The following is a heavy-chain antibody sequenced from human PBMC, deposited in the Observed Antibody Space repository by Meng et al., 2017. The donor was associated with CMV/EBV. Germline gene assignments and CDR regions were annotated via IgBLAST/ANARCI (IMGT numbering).Heavy chain of an antibody. CDR1: GFTFSSDS. Sequence: GGSLRLSCAASGFTFSSDSMNWVRQAPGKGLEWVSSISSSSSYIYYADSVQGRFTISRDNAKNSLYLQMNSLRAADTAVYYCARALVDTAMVTPTYYYYGMDVWGQGTTVTVSS. V-gene: IGHV3-21*01. D-gene: IGHD5-18*01. CDR3: ARALVDTAMVTPTYYYYGMDV. J-gene: IGHJ6*02. CDR2: ISSSSSYI.